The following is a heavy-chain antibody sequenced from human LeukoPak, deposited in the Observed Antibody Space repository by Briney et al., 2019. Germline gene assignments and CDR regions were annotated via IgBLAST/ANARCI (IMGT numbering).Heavy chain of an antibody. D-gene: IGHD3-10*01. CDR1: GGSISNYY. CDR2: IYSSGST. J-gene: IGHJ6*03. V-gene: IGHV4-59*01. Sequence: SETLSLTCTVSGGSISNYYWNWIRQPPGQGLEWIGHIYSSGSTNYNPSLKSRVTMSVDTSKNQFSLKVNSVTAADTAVYYCARVYDSGSQAYFYYMDVWGKGTTVTISS. CDR3: ARVYDSGSQAYFYYMDV.